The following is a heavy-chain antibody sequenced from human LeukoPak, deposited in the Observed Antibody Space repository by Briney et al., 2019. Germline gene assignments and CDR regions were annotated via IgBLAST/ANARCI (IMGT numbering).Heavy chain of an antibody. J-gene: IGHJ1*01. CDR3: ARPLLPYCSGGSCYSAWQH. CDR2: INPNSGGT. CDR1: GYTFTGYY. V-gene: IGHV1-2*02. Sequence: ASVKLSCKASGYTFTGYYMHWVRQAPGQGLEWMGWINPNSGGTNYAQKFQGRVTMTRDTSISTAYMELSRLRSDDTAVYYCARPLLPYCSGGSCYSAWQHWGQGTLVTVSS. D-gene: IGHD2-15*01.